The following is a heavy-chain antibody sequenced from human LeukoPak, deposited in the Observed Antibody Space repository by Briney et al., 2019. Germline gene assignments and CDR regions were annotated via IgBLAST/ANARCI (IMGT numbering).Heavy chain of an antibody. CDR2: ISGSGGST. D-gene: IGHD2-2*01. CDR1: GFTFSSYA. Sequence: PGGSLRLSCAASGFTFSSYAMSWVRQAPGKGLEWVSAISGSGGSTYYADSVKGRFTISRDNSKNTLYLQMNSLRAEDTAVYYCAKDAQGDRDIVVVPAQGAFDIWGQGTMVTVSS. V-gene: IGHV3-23*01. J-gene: IGHJ3*02. CDR3: AKDAQGDRDIVVVPAQGAFDI.